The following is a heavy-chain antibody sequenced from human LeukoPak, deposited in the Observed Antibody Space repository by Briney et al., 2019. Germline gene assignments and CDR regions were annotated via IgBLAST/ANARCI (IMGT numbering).Heavy chain of an antibody. CDR3: AKVLSGYEVYYYYGMDV. Sequence: PGGSLRLSCAASGFTFSSYWMSWVRQAPGKGLEWVAVISYDGSNKYYADSVKGRFTISRDNSKNTLYLQMNSLRAEDTAVYYCAKVLSGYEVYYYYGMDVWGQGTTVTVSS. D-gene: IGHD5-12*01. CDR2: ISYDGSNK. V-gene: IGHV3-30*18. J-gene: IGHJ6*02. CDR1: GFTFSSYW.